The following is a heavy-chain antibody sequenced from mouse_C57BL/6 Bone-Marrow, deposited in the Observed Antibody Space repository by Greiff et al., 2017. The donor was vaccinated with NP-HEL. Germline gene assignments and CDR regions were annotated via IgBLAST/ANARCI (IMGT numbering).Heavy chain of an antibody. Sequence: VQVVESGAELVKPGASVKISCKASGYAFSSYWMNWVKQRPGKGLEWIGQIYPGDGDTNYNGKFKGKATLTADKSSSTAYMQLSSLTSEDSAVYFCARSYDGYYVGAMDYWGQGTSVTVSS. CDR1: GYAFSSYW. V-gene: IGHV1-80*01. J-gene: IGHJ4*01. CDR3: ARSYDGYYVGAMDY. CDR2: IYPGDGDT. D-gene: IGHD2-3*01.